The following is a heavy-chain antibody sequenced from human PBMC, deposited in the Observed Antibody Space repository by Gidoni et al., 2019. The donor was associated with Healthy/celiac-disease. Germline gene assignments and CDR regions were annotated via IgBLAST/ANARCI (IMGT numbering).Heavy chain of an antibody. J-gene: IGHJ5*02. V-gene: IGHV3-30*18. CDR1: GFTFSSYG. D-gene: IGHD3-3*01. CDR3: AKDRPLDYDFWSGYLTNWFDP. CDR2: ISYDGSNK. Sequence: QVQLVESGGGVVQPGRSLRLSCAASGFTFSSYGMHWVRQAPGKGLEWVAVISYDGSNKYYADSVKGRFTISRDNSKNTLYLQMNRLRAEDTAVYYCAKDRPLDYDFWSGYLTNWFDPWGQGTLVTVSS.